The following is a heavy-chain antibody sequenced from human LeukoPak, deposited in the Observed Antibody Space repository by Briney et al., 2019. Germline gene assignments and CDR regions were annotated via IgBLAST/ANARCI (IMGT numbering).Heavy chain of an antibody. CDR2: IKSKTDGGTT. J-gene: IGHJ4*02. D-gene: IGHD4-17*01. CDR3: TTDLLIRVDDYGDFAPIYFDY. Sequence: GGSLRLSCAASGFTFSNAWMSWVRQAPGKGLEWVGRIKSKTDGGTTDYAAPVKGRFTISRDDSKNTLYLQMNSLKTEDTAVYYCTTDLLIRVDDYGDFAPIYFDYWGQGTLVTVSS. V-gene: IGHV3-15*01. CDR1: GFTFSNAW.